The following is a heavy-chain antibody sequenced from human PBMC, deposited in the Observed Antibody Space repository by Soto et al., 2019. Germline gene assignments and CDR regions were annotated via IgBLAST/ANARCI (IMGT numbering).Heavy chain of an antibody. D-gene: IGHD3-10*01. CDR2: ISAYNCNT. CDR1: GYTFTSYG. V-gene: IGHV1-18*01. J-gene: IGHJ4*02. CDR3: SRDKGDGSGSSYGY. Sequence: QVQLVQSGAEVKKPGASVKVSCKASGYTFTSYGISWVRQAPGQGLEWMGWISAYNCNTNYAQKLQGRVTMTTDTSTSTAYMERRSLRSDATGVYYWSRDKGDGSGSSYGYWGQGTLVTVSS.